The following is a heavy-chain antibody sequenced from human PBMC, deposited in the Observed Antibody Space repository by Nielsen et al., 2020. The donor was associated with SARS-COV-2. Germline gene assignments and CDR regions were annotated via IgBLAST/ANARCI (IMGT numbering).Heavy chain of an antibody. Sequence: GESLKISCAASGFTFSSYGMHWVRQAPGKGLEWVAVISYDGSNKYYADSVKGRFTISRDNSKNTLYLQMNSLRAEDTAVYYCAKDSGSDYAAFDIWGQGTMVTVSS. CDR2: ISYDGSNK. V-gene: IGHV3-30*18. CDR3: AKDSGSDYAAFDI. J-gene: IGHJ3*02. D-gene: IGHD4-17*01. CDR1: GFTFSSYG.